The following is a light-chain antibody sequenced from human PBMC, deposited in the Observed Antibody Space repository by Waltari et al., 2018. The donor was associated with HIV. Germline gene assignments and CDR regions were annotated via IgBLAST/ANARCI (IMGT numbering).Light chain of an antibody. CDR1: RTVLPNSDNRNY. CDR3: QQYYTVRPT. Sequence: DIVMTQSPDSLAVSLGERATFHCRSSRTVLPNSDNRNYLAWYQQKTGQPPNVLIYGASTRQSGVPDRFSASGSGTNFSLSISSVQAADVAVYYCQQYYTVRPTFGGGTKVEIK. CDR2: GAS. V-gene: IGKV4-1*01. J-gene: IGKJ4*01.